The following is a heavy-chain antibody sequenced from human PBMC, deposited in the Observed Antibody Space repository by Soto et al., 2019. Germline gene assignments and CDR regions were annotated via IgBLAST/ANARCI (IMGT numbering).Heavy chain of an antibody. Sequence: PSETLSLTCAVCGRSFSGYYWSWIRQPPGKGLEWIGELNHSGSTNYNPSLKSRVTISVDTSKNQFSLKLSSVTAADTAVYYCARGRDITIFGVASYFQHWGQGTLVTVSS. CDR1: GRSFSGYY. V-gene: IGHV4-34*01. D-gene: IGHD3-3*01. J-gene: IGHJ1*01. CDR3: ARGRDITIFGVASYFQH. CDR2: LNHSGST.